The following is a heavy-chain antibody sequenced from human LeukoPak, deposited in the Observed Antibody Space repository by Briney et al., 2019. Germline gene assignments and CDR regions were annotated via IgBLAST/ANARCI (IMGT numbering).Heavy chain of an antibody. Sequence: PGGSLRLSCAASGFTFSSHWMHWVRQAPGKGLVWVSRINSDGSITSYADSVKGRFTISRDNAKNTLYMQMNSLRAEDTAVYYCAGDRMALGDYWGQGTLVTVSS. V-gene: IGHV3-74*01. CDR2: INSDGSIT. J-gene: IGHJ4*02. CDR3: AGDRMALGDY. D-gene: IGHD7-27*01. CDR1: GFTFSSHW.